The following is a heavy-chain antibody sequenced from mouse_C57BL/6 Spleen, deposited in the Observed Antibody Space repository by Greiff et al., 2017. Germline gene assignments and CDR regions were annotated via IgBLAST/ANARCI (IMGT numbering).Heavy chain of an antibody. CDR1: GFTFNTYA. V-gene: IGHV10-3*01. Sequence: EVQLVESGGGLVQPKGSLKLSCAASGFTFNTYAMHWVRQAPGKGLEWVARIRSKSSNYATYYADSVKDRFTISRDDSQSMLYLQMNNLKTEDTAMYYCVRETPYYGSPWFAYWGQGTLVTVSA. D-gene: IGHD1-1*01. CDR3: VRETPYYGSPWFAY. J-gene: IGHJ3*01. CDR2: IRSKSSNYAT.